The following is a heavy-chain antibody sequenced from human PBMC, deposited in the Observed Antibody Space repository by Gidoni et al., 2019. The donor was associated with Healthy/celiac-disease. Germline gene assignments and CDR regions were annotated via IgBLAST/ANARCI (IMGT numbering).Heavy chain of an antibody. Sequence: QLQLQESGPGLVKPSETLSLTCTVSGGSISSSSYYWGWIRQPPGKGLEWIGSIYYSGSTYYNPSLKSRVTISVDTSKNQFSLKLSSVTAADTAVYYCASFTMDRGVTTYGYGMDVWGQGTTVTVSS. D-gene: IGHD3-10*01. J-gene: IGHJ6*02. CDR3: ASFTMDRGVTTYGYGMDV. CDR2: IYYSGST. V-gene: IGHV4-39*01. CDR1: GGSISSSSYY.